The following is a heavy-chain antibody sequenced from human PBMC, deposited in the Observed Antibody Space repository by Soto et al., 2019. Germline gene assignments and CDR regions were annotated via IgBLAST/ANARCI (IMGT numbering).Heavy chain of an antibody. CDR3: ARGYDSSGYYYGTWYYYGMDV. CDR1: GYTFTSYG. D-gene: IGHD3-22*01. CDR2: ISAYNGNT. V-gene: IGHV1-18*01. Sequence: ASVKVSCKASGYTFTSYGISWVRQAPGQGLEWMGWISAYNGNTNYAQKLQGRVTMTTDTSTSTAYMELRSLRSEDTAVYYCARGYDSSGYYYGTWYYYGMDVWGQGTRDTVS. J-gene: IGHJ6*02.